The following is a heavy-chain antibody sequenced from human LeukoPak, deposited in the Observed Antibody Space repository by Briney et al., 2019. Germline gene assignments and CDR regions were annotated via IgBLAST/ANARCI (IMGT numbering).Heavy chain of an antibody. Sequence: GGSLRLSCAASGFTFSSYEMNWVRQAPGKGLEWVSYISSSGSTIYYADSVKGRLTISRDNAKNSLYLQMNSLRAEDTAVYYCARDFSSWDYYGMDVWGQGTTVTVSS. CDR3: ARDFSSWDYYGMDV. D-gene: IGHD2-2*01. J-gene: IGHJ6*02. CDR2: ISSSGSTI. CDR1: GFTFSSYE. V-gene: IGHV3-48*03.